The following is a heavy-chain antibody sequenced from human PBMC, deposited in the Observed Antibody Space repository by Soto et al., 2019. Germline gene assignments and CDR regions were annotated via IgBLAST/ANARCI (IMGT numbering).Heavy chain of an antibody. Sequence: VGSLRLSCAASGFTFSGSAMHWVRQASGKGLEWVGRIRSKANSYATAYAASVKGRFTISRDDSKNTAYLQMNSLKTEDTAVFYCTIPGYTSNFDRWGQGTLVTVSS. CDR2: IRSKANSYAT. CDR1: GFTFSGSA. J-gene: IGHJ4*02. V-gene: IGHV3-73*01. CDR3: TIPGYTSNFDR. D-gene: IGHD6-19*01.